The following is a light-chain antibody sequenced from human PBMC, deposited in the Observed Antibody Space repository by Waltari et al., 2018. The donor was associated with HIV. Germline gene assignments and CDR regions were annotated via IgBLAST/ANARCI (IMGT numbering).Light chain of an antibody. CDR2: DVS. Sequence: SALTQPASASGSPGPPIPLASTGTSSDVGGYNFISWYQQHPGKAPKLMIYDVSKRPSGVSNRFSGTKSGNTASLTSSGLQAEDEADYYCCSYAGSSTVVFGGGTKLTVL. CDR1: SSDVGGYNF. CDR3: CSYAGSSTVV. V-gene: IGLV2-23*02. J-gene: IGLJ2*01.